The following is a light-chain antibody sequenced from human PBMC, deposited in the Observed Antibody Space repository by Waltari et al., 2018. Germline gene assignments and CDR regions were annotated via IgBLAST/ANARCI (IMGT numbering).Light chain of an antibody. J-gene: IGKJ1*01. Sequence: EIVITQSPATLSVSPGERATLSCRASQSVSSNVAWYQQKPGQAPRLLIFDASTRATGIPARFSGSGSGTEFTLTISSLQSEDFAVYYCQQYNNWTFGQGTKVEIK. V-gene: IGKV3-15*01. CDR1: QSVSSN. CDR2: DAS. CDR3: QQYNNWT.